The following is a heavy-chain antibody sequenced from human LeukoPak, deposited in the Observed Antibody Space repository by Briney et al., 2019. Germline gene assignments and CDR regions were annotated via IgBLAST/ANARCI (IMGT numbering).Heavy chain of an antibody. V-gene: IGHV4-61*01. D-gene: IGHD3-10*01. CDR3: ARGITMEGGNAFDI. J-gene: IGHJ3*02. CDR2: IYCSGST. Sequence: TSQPLSLTCTVSGGSISSGSYYWSWIRQPAGKGLEWIGYIYCSGSTNYNPSLKSRVTISVDTSKNQFSLKLSSVTAADTAVYYCARGITMEGGNAFDIWGQGTMVTVSS. CDR1: GGSISSGSYY.